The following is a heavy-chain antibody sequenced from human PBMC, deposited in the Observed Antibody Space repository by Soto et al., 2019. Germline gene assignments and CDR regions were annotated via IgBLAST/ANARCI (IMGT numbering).Heavy chain of an antibody. V-gene: IGHV4-59*08. CDR2: IYYTGTT. Sequence: QVQLQESGPGLVKPSETLSLNCSVSGGSLSTYYWGWIRQPPGKGLEWIWYIYYTGTTNYHPSLKSRVTISVDTSKNQFSLKLSSVTAADTAVYYCARLGGYYQAFDSWGQGTLVTVSS. J-gene: IGHJ4*02. CDR1: GGSLSTYY. CDR3: ARLGGYYQAFDS. D-gene: IGHD3-22*01.